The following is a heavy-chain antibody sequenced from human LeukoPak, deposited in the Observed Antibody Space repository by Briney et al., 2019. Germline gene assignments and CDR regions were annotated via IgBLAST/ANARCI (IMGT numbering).Heavy chain of an antibody. V-gene: IGHV3-23*01. D-gene: IGHD2/OR15-2a*01. CDR1: GFTFSKYA. CDR3: AKDLYASLN. J-gene: IGHJ4*02. Sequence: GGSLRLSCTASGFTFSKYAMSWVRQAPGKGLEWVSGTSGSGDTTYYADSVKGRFTISRDNSKNTLYLQMNSLRPEDTALYYCAKDLYASLNWGQGTLVTVSS. CDR2: TSGSGDTT.